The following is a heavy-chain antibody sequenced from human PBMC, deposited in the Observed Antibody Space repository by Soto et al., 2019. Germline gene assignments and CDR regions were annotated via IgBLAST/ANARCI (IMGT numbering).Heavy chain of an antibody. J-gene: IGHJ4*02. CDR3: VRDFHSGSYFFDY. D-gene: IGHD1-26*01. Sequence: GGSLRLSCAASASVFNSFAMHWVRQTPGQGLEWVAVISTDGSNKFYADSVKGRFNISRDNSKNTLYLEMTSLREEDTAIYYCVRDFHSGSYFFDYWGQGTLVTVSS. CDR1: ASVFNSFA. CDR2: ISTDGSNK. V-gene: IGHV3-30-3*01.